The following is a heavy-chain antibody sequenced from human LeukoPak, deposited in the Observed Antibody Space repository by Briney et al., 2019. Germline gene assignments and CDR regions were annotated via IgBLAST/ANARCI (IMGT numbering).Heavy chain of an antibody. CDR2: TYNDGSTT. V-gene: IGHV3-74*03. J-gene: IGHJ4*02. CDR3: ARSAGGAAAGDFDY. Sequence: GGPLRLSCAASGFTFSKYWMHWVRQAPGKRLVWVSRTYNDGSTTTYADSVKGRFTISRDNAKNSLYLQMSSLRAEDTAFYYCARSAGGAAAGDFDYWGQGTLVTVSS. CDR1: GFTFSKYW. D-gene: IGHD6-13*01.